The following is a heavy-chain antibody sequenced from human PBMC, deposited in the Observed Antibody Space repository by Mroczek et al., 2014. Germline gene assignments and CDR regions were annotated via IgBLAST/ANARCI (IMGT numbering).Heavy chain of an antibody. CDR3: ARRSGNYDYNLAPADY. CDR1: GYSFTSYW. J-gene: IGHJ4*02. CDR2: IYPGDSDT. V-gene: IGHV5-51*03. Sequence: EVQLVESGAEVKKPGESLKISCKGSGYSFTSYWIGWVRQMPGKGLEWMGIIYPGDSDTRYSPSFQGQVTISADKSISTAYLQWSSLKASDTAMYYCARRSGNYDYNLAPADYWGQGTLVTVSS. D-gene: IGHD3-10*01.